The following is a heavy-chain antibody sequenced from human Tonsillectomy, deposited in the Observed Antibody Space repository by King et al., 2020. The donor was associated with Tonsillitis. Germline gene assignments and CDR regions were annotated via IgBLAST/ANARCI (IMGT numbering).Heavy chain of an antibody. Sequence: QLQESGPGLVKPSETLSLTCTVSGGSISSSSYYWGWIRQPPGKGLEGIGNIYYSGSTYYNPSLKSRVTISVDTSKNQFSLKLNSVTAADTAVYYCARHFRTGYDYKDWFDPWGQGTLVTVSS. J-gene: IGHJ5*02. V-gene: IGHV4-39*01. CDR1: GGSISSSSYY. CDR3: ARHFRTGYDYKDWFDP. CDR2: IYYSGST. D-gene: IGHD4-11*01.